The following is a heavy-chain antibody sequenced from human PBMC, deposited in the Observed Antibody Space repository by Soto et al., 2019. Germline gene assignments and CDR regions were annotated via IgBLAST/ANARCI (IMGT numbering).Heavy chain of an antibody. J-gene: IGHJ4*02. CDR3: ARDPQYCSGGSCYPSYYFDY. D-gene: IGHD2-15*01. V-gene: IGHV3-64*01. Sequence: GSLRLSCAASGFTFSSYAMHWVRQAPGKGLEYVSAISSNGGSTYYANSVKGRFTISRDNSKNTLYLQMGSLRAEDMAVYYCARDPQYCSGGSCYPSYYFDYWGQGTLFTVSS. CDR1: GFTFSSYA. CDR2: ISSNGGST.